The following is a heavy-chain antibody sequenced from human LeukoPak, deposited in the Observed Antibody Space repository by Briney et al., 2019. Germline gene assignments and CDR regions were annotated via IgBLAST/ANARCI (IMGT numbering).Heavy chain of an antibody. CDR2: IIPIFGTA. D-gene: IGHD6-13*01. Sequence: SVKVSCKASGGTFSSYAISWVRQAPGQGLEWMGGIIPIFGTANYAQKFQGRVTITADGSTSTAYMELSSLRSEDTAVYYCAREGSAAAGTFDYWGQGTLVTVSS. CDR3: AREGSAAAGTFDY. CDR1: GGTFSSYA. J-gene: IGHJ4*02. V-gene: IGHV1-69*13.